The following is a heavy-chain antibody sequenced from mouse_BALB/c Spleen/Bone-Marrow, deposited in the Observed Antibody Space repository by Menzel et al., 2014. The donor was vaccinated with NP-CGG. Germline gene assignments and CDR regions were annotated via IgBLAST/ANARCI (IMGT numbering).Heavy chain of an antibody. CDR2: IDPSDSYT. V-gene: IGHV1-69*02. D-gene: IGHD1-1*01. J-gene: IGHJ2*01. Sequence: QVQLQRSGAELVKPGASVKLSCKASGYTFTSYWMHWVKQRPGQGLEWIGEIDPSDSYTNYNQKFKGKATLTVDKSSSTAYMQLSSLTSEDSAVYYCARDSITTVVATDYWGQGTTLTVSS. CDR3: ARDSITTVVATDY. CDR1: GYTFTSYW.